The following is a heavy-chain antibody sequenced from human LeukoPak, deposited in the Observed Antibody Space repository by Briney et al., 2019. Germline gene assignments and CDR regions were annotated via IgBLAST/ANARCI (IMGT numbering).Heavy chain of an antibody. CDR2: ISGSSSNT. D-gene: IGHD2-2*01. CDR1: GFTFSNYA. J-gene: IGHJ5*02. CDR3: ARASIVVVPAAPIDP. V-gene: IGHV3-23*01. Sequence: GGSLRLSCAASGFTFSNYAMSWVRQAPGKGLEWVSAISGSSSNTYYADSVKGRFTISRDNAKNSLYLQMNSLRAEDTAVYYCARASIVVVPAAPIDPWGQGTLVTVSS.